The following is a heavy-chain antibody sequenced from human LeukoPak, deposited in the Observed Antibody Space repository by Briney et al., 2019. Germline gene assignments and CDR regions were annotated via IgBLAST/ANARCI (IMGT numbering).Heavy chain of an antibody. CDR1: GYTFTDYY. V-gene: IGHV1-2*02. CDR3: ARVGVWGAFDI. D-gene: IGHD3-10*01. Sequence: ASVKVSCKASGYTFTDYYMHWVRQAPGQGLEWMGWINPNSGDTNYAQKFQSRVTMTRDTSISTGYMELSRLRSDDTAVLYCARVGVWGAFDIWGQGTMVTVSS. CDR2: INPNSGDT. J-gene: IGHJ3*02.